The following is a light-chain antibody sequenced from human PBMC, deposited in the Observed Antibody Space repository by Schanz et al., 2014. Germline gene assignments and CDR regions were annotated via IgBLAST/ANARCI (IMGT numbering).Light chain of an antibody. CDR1: SSDVGGYNY. V-gene: IGLV2-11*01. J-gene: IGLJ1*01. Sequence: QSALTQPRSVSGSPGQSVTISCTGTSSDVGGYNYVSWYQQHPGKAPKLIISDVTRRPSGVPDRFSGSKSGNTASLTVSGLQAEDEADYYCRSYAGSNNFYVFGTGTKLTVL. CDR2: DVT. CDR3: RSYAGSNNFYV.